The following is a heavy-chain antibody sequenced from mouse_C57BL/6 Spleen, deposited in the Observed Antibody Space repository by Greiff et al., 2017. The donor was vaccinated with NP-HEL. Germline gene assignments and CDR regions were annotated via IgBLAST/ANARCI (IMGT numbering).Heavy chain of an antibody. D-gene: IGHD3-3*01. CDR3: ARGLTWFAY. CDR1: GYSFTGYY. J-gene: IGHJ3*01. V-gene: IGHV1-42*01. Sequence: VQLQQSGPELVKPGASVKISCKASGYSFTGYYMNWVKQSPEKSLEWIGEINPSTGGTTYNQKFKAKATLTVEKSSSTAYMQLKRLTSEDSAVYYCARGLTWFAYWGQGTLVTVSA. CDR2: INPSTGGT.